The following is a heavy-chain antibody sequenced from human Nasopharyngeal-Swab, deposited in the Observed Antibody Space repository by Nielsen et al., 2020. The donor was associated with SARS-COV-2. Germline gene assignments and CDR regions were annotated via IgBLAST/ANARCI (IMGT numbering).Heavy chain of an antibody. V-gene: IGHV1-18*01. Sequence: ASVKVSCKASGYTFTSYGISWVRQAPGQGLEWMGWISAYNGNTNYAQKFQGRVTMTEDTSTDTAYMELSSLRSEDTAVYYCATAIVVVVASTGNYYFDYWGQGTLVTVSS. CDR3: ATAIVVVVASTGNYYFDY. CDR1: GYTFTSYG. CDR2: ISAYNGNT. J-gene: IGHJ4*02. D-gene: IGHD2-15*01.